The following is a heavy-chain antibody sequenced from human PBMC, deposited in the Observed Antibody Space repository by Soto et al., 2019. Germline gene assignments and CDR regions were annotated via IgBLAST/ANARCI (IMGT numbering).Heavy chain of an antibody. Sequence: QVQLQESGPGLVKPSEPLSLTCTVSGGSVSSGNHYWTWIRQPPGKGLEWIGYIYYHGRANYNPSLKSRGTILVDTSNNQFSWKLRSVTSADAAVYYCARARLPAYGGYDSYYYYGMDVWGQGTTVTVSS. CDR2: IYYHGRA. CDR1: GGSVSSGNHY. CDR3: ARARLPAYGGYDSYYYYGMDV. V-gene: IGHV4-61*01. J-gene: IGHJ6*02. D-gene: IGHD5-12*01.